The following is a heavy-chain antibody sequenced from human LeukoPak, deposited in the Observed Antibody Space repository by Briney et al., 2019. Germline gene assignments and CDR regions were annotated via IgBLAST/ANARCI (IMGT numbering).Heavy chain of an antibody. CDR2: IYYSGST. CDR1: GGSISSGDYY. CDR3: ARKLRFLEWFPYARWFDP. J-gene: IGHJ5*02. Sequence: TLSLTCTVSGGSISSGDYYWSWIRQPPGKGLEWIGYIYYSGSTYYNPSLKSRVTISVDTSKNQFSLKLSSVTAADTAVYYCARKLRFLEWFPYARWFDPWGQGTLVTVSS. V-gene: IGHV4-30-4*08. D-gene: IGHD3-3*01.